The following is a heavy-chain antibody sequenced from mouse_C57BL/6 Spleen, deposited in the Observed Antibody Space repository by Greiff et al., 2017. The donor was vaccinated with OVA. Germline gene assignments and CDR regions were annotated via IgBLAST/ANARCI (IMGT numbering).Heavy chain of an antibody. CDR2: IYPGDGDT. V-gene: IGHV1-82*01. CDR3: ARWGYYGAFDY. D-gene: IGHD1-1*01. CDR1: GYAFSSSW. Sequence: VKLMESGPELVKPGASVKISCKASGYAFSSSWMNWVKQRPGKGLEWIGRIYPGDGDTNYNGKFKGKATLTADKSSSTAYMQLSSLTSEDSAVYFCARWGYYGAFDYWGQGTTLTVSS. J-gene: IGHJ2*01.